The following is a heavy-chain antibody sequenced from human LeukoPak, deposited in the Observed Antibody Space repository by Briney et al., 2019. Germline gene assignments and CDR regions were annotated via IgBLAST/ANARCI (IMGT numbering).Heavy chain of an antibody. V-gene: IGHV4-34*01. CDR2: INHSEST. CDR3: ARYDYGDYARP. CDR1: GGSFSGYY. J-gene: IGHJ5*02. Sequence: SETLSLTCAVYGGSFSGYYWSWIRQPPGKGLEWIGEINHSESTNYNPSLKSRVTISVDTSKNQFSLKLSSVTAADTAVYYCARYDYGDYARPWGQGTLVTVSS. D-gene: IGHD4-17*01.